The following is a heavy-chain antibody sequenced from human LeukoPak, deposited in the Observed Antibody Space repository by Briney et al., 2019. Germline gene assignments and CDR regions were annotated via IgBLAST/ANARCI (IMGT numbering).Heavy chain of an antibody. D-gene: IGHD6-6*01. V-gene: IGHV4-34*01. CDR1: GGSFRGYY. CDR2: INHSGST. CDR3: ARVQSSSSMRFDP. J-gene: IGHJ5*02. Sequence: PSETLSLTCAVYGGSFRGYYWSCIRQPPGKGLEWIGEINHSGSTNYNPSLKSRVTISVDTSKNQFSLKLSSVTAADTAVYYCARVQSSSSMRFDPWGQGTLVTVSS.